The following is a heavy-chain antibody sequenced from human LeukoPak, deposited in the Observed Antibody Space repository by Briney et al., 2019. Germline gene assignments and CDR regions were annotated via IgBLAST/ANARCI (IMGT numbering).Heavy chain of an antibody. CDR2: ISSSSSTI. Sequence: PGGSLRLSCAASRFTFSSYSMNWVCQAPGKGLEWVSYISSSSSTIYYADSVKGRFTISRDNAKNSLYLQMNSLRAEDTAVYHCARGSGSYSAPLDYWGQGTLVTVSS. V-gene: IGHV3-48*01. CDR1: RFTFSSYS. CDR3: ARGSGSYSAPLDY. J-gene: IGHJ4*02. D-gene: IGHD3-10*01.